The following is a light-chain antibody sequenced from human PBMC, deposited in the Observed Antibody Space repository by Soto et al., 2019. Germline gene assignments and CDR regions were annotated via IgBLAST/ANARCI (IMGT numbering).Light chain of an antibody. CDR3: QQLNSYPIT. CDR1: QTISSH. J-gene: IGKJ5*01. CDR2: AAS. V-gene: IGKV1-17*01. Sequence: DIQMTQSPSSLSASVGDRVIITCRASQTISSHLNWYQQKPGKAPNLLVYAASSLQSGVPSRFSGSRSGTEFTLTISSLQPEDFATYYCQQLNSYPITFGQGTRLEI.